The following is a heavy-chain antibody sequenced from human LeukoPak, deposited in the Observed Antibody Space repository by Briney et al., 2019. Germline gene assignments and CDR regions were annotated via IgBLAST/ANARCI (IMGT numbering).Heavy chain of an antibody. V-gene: IGHV4-61*02. CDR1: GGSISSGSYY. D-gene: IGHD6-19*01. CDR3: AGDKGSGWFPRWFDP. J-gene: IGHJ5*02. Sequence: PSETLSLTCTVSGGSISSGSYYWSWIRQPAGKGLEWIGRIYTSGSTNYNPSLKSRVTISVDTSKNQFSLKLSSVTAADTAVYYCAGDKGSGWFPRWFDPWGQGTLVTVSS. CDR2: IYTSGST.